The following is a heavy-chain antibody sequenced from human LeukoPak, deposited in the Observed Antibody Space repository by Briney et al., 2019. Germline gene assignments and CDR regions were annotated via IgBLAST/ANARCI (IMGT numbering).Heavy chain of an antibody. CDR2: ISGSGGST. V-gene: IGHV3-23*01. J-gene: IGHJ5*02. CDR3: AKDPGYPLRYFDWSPGGFDP. D-gene: IGHD3-9*01. Sequence: KSGGSLRLSCTTSGFTFSSYAMSWVRQAPGKGLEWVSAISGSGGSTYYADSVKGRFTISRDNSKNTLYLQMNSLRAEDTAVYYCAKDPGYPLRYFDWSPGGFDPWGQGTLVTVSS. CDR1: GFTFSSYA.